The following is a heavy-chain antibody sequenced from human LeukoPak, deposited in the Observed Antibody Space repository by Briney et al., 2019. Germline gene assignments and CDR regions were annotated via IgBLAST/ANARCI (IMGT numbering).Heavy chain of an antibody. CDR2: ISSSGRTM. D-gene: IGHD2-8*01. J-gene: IGHJ4*02. CDR1: GFTFSSYE. CDR3: ARLGSLCRNGVCYGG. V-gene: IGHV3-48*03. Sequence: PGGSLRLSCAASGFTFSSYEMNWVRQAPGKGLEWISHISSSGRTMYYADSAKGRFTISRDNAKNSLYLQMNSLRAEDTAVYYCARLGSLCRNGVCYGGWGQGILVTVSS.